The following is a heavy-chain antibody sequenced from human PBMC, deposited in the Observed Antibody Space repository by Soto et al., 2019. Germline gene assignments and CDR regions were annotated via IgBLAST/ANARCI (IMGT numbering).Heavy chain of an antibody. CDR2: INSDGSST. CDR3: ARRDRITMVRGVLYDYYGMDV. D-gene: IGHD3-10*01. V-gene: IGHV3-74*01. Sequence: PGGSLRLSCAASGFTFSGYWMHWVRQAPGKGLGWVSRINSDGSSTSYAASVKGRFTISRDNAKNTLYLQMNRLRAEDTAVYYCARRDRITMVRGVLYDYYGMDVWGQGTTVTV. CDR1: GFTFSGYW. J-gene: IGHJ6*02.